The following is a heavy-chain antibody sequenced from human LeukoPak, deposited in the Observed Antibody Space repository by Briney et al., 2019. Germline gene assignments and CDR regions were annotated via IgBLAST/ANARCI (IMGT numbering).Heavy chain of an antibody. V-gene: IGHV4-59*04. CDR2: VYYTGST. CDR3: ARGSGTYYYDSGGYLNWFDP. CDR1: GGSISSYY. J-gene: IGHJ5*02. D-gene: IGHD3-22*01. Sequence: SETLSLTCTVSGGSISSYYWSWIRQPPGKGLEWIGTVYYTGSTYYNLSLKSRVTISEDTSRNQFSLKLNSVTAADTAVYYCARGSGTYYYDSGGYLNWFDPWGQGILVTVSS.